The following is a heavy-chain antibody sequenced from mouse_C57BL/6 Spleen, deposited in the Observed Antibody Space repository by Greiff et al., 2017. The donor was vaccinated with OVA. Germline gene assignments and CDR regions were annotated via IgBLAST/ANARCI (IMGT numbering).Heavy chain of an antibody. J-gene: IGHJ2*01. Sequence: EVQLVESGPELVKPGASVKIPCKASGYTFTDYNMDWVKQSHGKSLEWIGDINPNNGGTIYNQKFKGKATLTVDKSSSTAYMELRSLTSEDTAVYYCARRDTTVVADYFDCWGKGTTLTVSS. CDR3: ARRDTTVVADYFDC. V-gene: IGHV1-18*01. D-gene: IGHD1-1*01. CDR2: INPNNGGT. CDR1: GYTFTDYN.